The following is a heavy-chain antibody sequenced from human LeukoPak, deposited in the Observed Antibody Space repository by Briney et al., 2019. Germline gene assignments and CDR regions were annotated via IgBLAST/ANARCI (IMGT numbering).Heavy chain of an antibody. D-gene: IGHD4-11*01. CDR3: ASHLDYNKPLC. CDR2: ISSRGSTT. Sequence: GGFLRLSCAASGFTFSSYEMNRVRQAPGKGLEWVSYISSRGSTTYHADSLKGRFTISRDNAKNSLYLQMNSLRAEDTAAYYCASHLDYNKPLCWGQGTLVTVSS. J-gene: IGHJ4*02. V-gene: IGHV3-48*03. CDR1: GFTFSSYE.